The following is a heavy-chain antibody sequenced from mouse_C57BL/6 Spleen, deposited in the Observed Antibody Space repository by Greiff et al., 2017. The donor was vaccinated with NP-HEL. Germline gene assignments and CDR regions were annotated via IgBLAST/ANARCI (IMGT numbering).Heavy chain of an antibody. D-gene: IGHD1-2*01. J-gene: IGHJ3*01. V-gene: IGHV1-55*01. CDR3: ARSLLRSAWFAY. CDR1: GYTFTSYW. CDR2: IYPGSGST. Sequence: QVHVKQPGAELVKPGASVKMSCKASGYTFTSYWITWVKQRPGQGLEWIGDIYPGSGSTNYNEKFKSKATLTVDTSSSTAYMQLSSLTSEDSAVYYCARSLLRSAWFAYWGQGTLVTVSA.